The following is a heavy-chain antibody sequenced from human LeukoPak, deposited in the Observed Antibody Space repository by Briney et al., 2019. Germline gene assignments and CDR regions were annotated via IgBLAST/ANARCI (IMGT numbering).Heavy chain of an antibody. J-gene: IGHJ4*02. D-gene: IGHD5-12*01. CDR1: GGSFSGYY. V-gene: IGHV4-34*01. CDR3: ARDVGATFDY. CDR2: INHSGST. Sequence: KPSETLSLTCAVYGGSFSGYYWSWIRQPPGKGLEWIGEINHSGSTNYNPSLKSRVTISVDTSKNQFSLKLSSVTAADTAVYYCARDVGATFDYWGQGTLVTVSS.